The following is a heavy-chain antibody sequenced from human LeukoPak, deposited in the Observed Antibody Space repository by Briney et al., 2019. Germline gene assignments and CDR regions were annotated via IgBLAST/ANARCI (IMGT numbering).Heavy chain of an antibody. CDR3: AKDQPPRIAAAGTSRAYYYYYGMDV. CDR2: ISWNSGSI. V-gene: IGHV3-9*01. J-gene: IGHJ6*02. D-gene: IGHD6-13*01. Sequence: GGSLRLSCAASGFTFDDYAMHWVRQAPGKGLEWVSGISWNSGSIGYADSVKGRFTISRDNAKNSLYLQMNSLRAEDTALYYCAKDQPPRIAAAGTSRAYYYYYGMDVWGQGTLVTVSS. CDR1: GFTFDDYA.